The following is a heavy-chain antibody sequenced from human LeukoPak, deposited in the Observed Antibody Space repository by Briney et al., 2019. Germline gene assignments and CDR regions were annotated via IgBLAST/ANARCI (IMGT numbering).Heavy chain of an antibody. V-gene: IGHV4-38-2*02. CDR3: ARGGLRFLEWLLLRY. D-gene: IGHD3-3*01. J-gene: IGHJ4*02. CDR2: IYHSGST. CDR1: GYSISSGYY. Sequence: SETLSLTCTVSGYSISSGYYWGWIRQPPGKGLEWTGSIYHSGSTYYNPSLKSRVTISVGTSKNQFSLKLSSVTAADTAVYYCARGGLRFLEWLLLRYWGQGTLVTVSS.